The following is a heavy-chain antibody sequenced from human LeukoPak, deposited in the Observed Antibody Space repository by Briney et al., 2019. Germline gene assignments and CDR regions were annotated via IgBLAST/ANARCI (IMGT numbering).Heavy chain of an antibody. D-gene: IGHD2-15*01. V-gene: IGHV4-59*01. CDR3: ARDRASAGGFDY. CDR1: GGSISPYY. CDR2: IYYSGTT. Sequence: SETLSLTCSVSGGSISPYYWSWIRQPPGKGLEWIGYIYYSGTTNYNPSLQSRVTISLATSKNQYSLKLSSVTAADTALYYCARDRASAGGFDYWGQGTLVTVSS. J-gene: IGHJ4*02.